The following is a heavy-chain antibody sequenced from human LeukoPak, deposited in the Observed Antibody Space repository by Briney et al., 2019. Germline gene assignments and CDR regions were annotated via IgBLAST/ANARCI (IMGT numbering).Heavy chain of an antibody. V-gene: IGHV3-23*01. J-gene: IGHJ2*01. CDR3: AKVGLRITTDDDWYFDL. CDR1: GFTFSNYA. D-gene: IGHD3-3*01. CDR2: ISGSGGST. Sequence: GGSLRLSCAASGFTFSNYAMSWVRQAPGKGLEWVSGISGSGGSTYYADSVTGRLTISRDNSKNTLYLQMDSLRAEDTAVYYCAKVGLRITTDDDWYFDLWGRGTLVTVSS.